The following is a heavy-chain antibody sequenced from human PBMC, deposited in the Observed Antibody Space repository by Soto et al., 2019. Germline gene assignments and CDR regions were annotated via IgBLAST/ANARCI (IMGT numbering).Heavy chain of an antibody. CDR2: ISWNSGSI. CDR1: GFTFDDYA. CDR3: AKDAKGCSSTSCYSPRPWGGFDY. V-gene: IGHV3-9*01. J-gene: IGHJ4*02. Sequence: PGGSLRLSCAASGFTFDDYAMHWVRQAPGKGLEWVSGISWNSGSIGYADSVKGRFTISRDNAKNSLYLQMNSLRAEDTALYYCAKDAKGCSSTSCYSPRPWGGFDYWGQGTLVTVSS. D-gene: IGHD2-2*01.